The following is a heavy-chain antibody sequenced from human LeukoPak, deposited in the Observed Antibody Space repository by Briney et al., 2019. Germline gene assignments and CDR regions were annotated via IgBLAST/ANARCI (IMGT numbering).Heavy chain of an antibody. J-gene: IGHJ4*02. CDR1: GGSFSGYY. D-gene: IGHD2-2*03. Sequence: SETLSLTCAVYGGSFSGYYWSWLRQPPGKGLEWIGEINHSGSTNYNPSLKSRVTISVDTSKNQFSLKLHSMTAADTAVYYCARGAPLDGYFDYWGQGTLVTVSS. CDR2: INHSGST. CDR3: ARGAPLDGYFDY. V-gene: IGHV4-34*01.